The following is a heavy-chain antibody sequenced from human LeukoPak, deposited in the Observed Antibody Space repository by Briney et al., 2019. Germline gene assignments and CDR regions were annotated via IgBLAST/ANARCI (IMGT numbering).Heavy chain of an antibody. CDR1: GGSISSGDYY. CDR2: IYYSGST. Sequence: SETLSLTCTVSGGSISSGDYYWSWIRQPPGKGLEWIGYIYYSGSTYYNPSLKSRVTISVDTSKNQFSLKLSSVTAADTAVYYCARVYYYDSSGYTRSYYFDYWGQGTLVTVSS. D-gene: IGHD3-22*01. V-gene: IGHV4-30-4*01. J-gene: IGHJ4*02. CDR3: ARVYYYDSSGYTRSYYFDY.